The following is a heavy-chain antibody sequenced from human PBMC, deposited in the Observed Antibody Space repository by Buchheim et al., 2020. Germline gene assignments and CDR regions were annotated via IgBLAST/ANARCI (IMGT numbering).Heavy chain of an antibody. V-gene: IGHV3-30-3*01. CDR3: ARVRGIGFYYYCGMDV. Sequence: QVQLVESGGGVVQPGRSLRLSCAASGFTFSSYAMHWVRQAPGKGLEWVAVISYDGSNKYYADSVKGRFTISRDNSKNTLYLQMNSLRAEDTAVYYCARVRGIGFYYYCGMDVWGQGTT. CDR1: GFTFSSYA. D-gene: IGHD3-16*01. CDR2: ISYDGSNK. J-gene: IGHJ6*02.